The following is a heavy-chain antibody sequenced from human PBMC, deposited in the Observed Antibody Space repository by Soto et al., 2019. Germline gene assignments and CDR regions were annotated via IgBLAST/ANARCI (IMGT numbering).Heavy chain of an antibody. V-gene: IGHV3-30*18. CDR2: ISYDGSNK. CDR1: GFTFSSYG. J-gene: IGHJ5*02. CDR3: AEDHFATVTIFGVVIPAPTFDP. Sequence: PGGSLRLSCAASGFTFSSYGMHWVRQAPGKGLEWVAVISYDGSNKYYADSVKGRFTISRDNSKNTLYLQMNSLRAEDTAVYYCAEDHFATVTIFGVVIPAPTFDPWGQGTLVTVSS. D-gene: IGHD3-3*01.